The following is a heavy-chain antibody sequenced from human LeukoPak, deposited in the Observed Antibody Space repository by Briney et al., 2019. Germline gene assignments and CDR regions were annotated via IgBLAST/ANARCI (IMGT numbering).Heavy chain of an antibody. Sequence: GGSLRLSCAASGFTFSSYSMNWVRQAPGKGLEWGSSISSSSSYIYYADSVKGRFTISRDNAKNSLYLQMNSLRAEDTAVYYCAKDQLNRYCSGGSCSITLDSWGQGTLVTVSS. CDR1: GFTFSSYS. J-gene: IGHJ4*02. CDR2: ISSSSSYI. CDR3: AKDQLNRYCSGGSCSITLDS. D-gene: IGHD2-15*01. V-gene: IGHV3-21*01.